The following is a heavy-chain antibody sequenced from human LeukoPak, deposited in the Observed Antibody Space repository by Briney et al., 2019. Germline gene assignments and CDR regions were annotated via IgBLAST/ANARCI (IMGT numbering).Heavy chain of an antibody. CDR2: IYYSGST. CDR1: GGSISSYY. CDR3: ASGSKFYGDCRIDY. V-gene: IGHV4-59*01. Sequence: SETLSLTCTVSGGSISSYYWSWIRQPPGKGLEWIGYIYYSGSTNYNPSLKSRVTISVDTSKNQFSLKLSSVTAADTAVYYCASGSKFYGDCRIDYWGQGTLVTVSS. D-gene: IGHD4-17*01. J-gene: IGHJ4*02.